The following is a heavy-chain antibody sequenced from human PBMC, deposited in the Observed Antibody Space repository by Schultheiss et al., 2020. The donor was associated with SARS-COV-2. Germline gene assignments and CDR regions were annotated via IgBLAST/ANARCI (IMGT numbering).Heavy chain of an antibody. CDR3: AKDRVDY. CDR2: ISSSSSYI. V-gene: IGHV3-21*04. CDR1: GFTFSSYA. Sequence: GGSLRLSCAASGFTFSSYAMSWVRQAPGKGLEWVSSISSSSSYIYYADSVKGRFTISRDNAKNSLYLQMNSLRAEDTAVYYCAKDRVDYWGQGTLVTVSS. J-gene: IGHJ4*02.